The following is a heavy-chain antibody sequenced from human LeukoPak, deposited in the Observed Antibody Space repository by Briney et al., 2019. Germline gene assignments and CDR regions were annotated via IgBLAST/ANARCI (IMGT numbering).Heavy chain of an antibody. Sequence: GASVKVSCKASGGTFSSYAISWVRQAPGQGLEWMGGIIPILGTANYAQKFQGRVTITADKSTSTAYMELSSLRSEDTAVYYCARQPLGYCSSTSCYTVYYMDVWGKGTTVTVSS. CDR2: IIPILGTA. V-gene: IGHV1-69*10. CDR1: GGTFSSYA. D-gene: IGHD2-2*02. J-gene: IGHJ6*03. CDR3: ARQPLGYCSSTSCYTVYYMDV.